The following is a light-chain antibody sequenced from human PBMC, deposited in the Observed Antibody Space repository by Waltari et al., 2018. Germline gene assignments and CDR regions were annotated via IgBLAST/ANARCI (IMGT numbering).Light chain of an antibody. CDR1: SSNIGSNT. CDR2: SNN. J-gene: IGLJ3*02. V-gene: IGLV1-44*01. Sequence: QSVLTQPPSASGTPGQRVTISCSGSSSNIGSNTVNWYQQLPGTAPKLLIYSNNQRPSGVPERFSGSNSGTSASLAISGLQSEDEADYYCAAWDDSLNGPVFGGGTKLTVL. CDR3: AAWDDSLNGPV.